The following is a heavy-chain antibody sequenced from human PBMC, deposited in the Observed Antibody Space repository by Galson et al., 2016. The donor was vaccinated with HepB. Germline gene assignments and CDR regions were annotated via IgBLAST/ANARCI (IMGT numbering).Heavy chain of an antibody. CDR2: VSAYIGNT. CDR3: ASSNIVSVARATLSYYDY. D-gene: IGHD2/OR15-2a*01. J-gene: IGHJ4*02. CDR1: GYTLNNYA. V-gene: IGHV1-18*01. Sequence: SVKVSCKASGYTLNNYAINWVRQAPGQGLEWMGWVSAYIGNTNYAQNLQDRVTMTTDTSTNTAYMELRSLRSDDTAVYYCASSNIVSVARATLSYYDYWGPGTLVTVSS.